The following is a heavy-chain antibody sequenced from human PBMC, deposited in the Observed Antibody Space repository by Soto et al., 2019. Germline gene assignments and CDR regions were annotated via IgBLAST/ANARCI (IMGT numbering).Heavy chain of an antibody. CDR1: GFTFDDYG. J-gene: IGHJ4*02. Sequence: EAQLVESGGGVVRPGGSLRLSCAASGFTFDDYGMNWVRQSPEKGLEWIAFINWSAESTRYGDSVKGRVTISRDNAKNTLFLQMNSLRVAATALYCCARKRRGGGYYFDSWGQGTLVTVAS. D-gene: IGHD6-25*01. CDR2: INWSAEST. V-gene: IGHV3-20*04. CDR3: ARKRRGGGYYFDS.